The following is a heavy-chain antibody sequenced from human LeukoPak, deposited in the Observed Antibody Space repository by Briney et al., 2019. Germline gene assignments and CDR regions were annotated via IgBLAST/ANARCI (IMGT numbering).Heavy chain of an antibody. CDR1: GFTFSSYA. J-gene: IGHJ4*02. Sequence: GGSLRLSCAASGFTFSSYAMSWVRQAPGKGLEWVSAISGSGGSTYYADSVKGRFTISRDNSKNTLYLQMNSLRAEDTAVYYCAKTPGQTYYDFWSGSDYYFDYWGQGTLVTVSS. D-gene: IGHD3-3*01. CDR2: ISGSGGST. CDR3: AKTPGQTYYDFWSGSDYYFDY. V-gene: IGHV3-23*01.